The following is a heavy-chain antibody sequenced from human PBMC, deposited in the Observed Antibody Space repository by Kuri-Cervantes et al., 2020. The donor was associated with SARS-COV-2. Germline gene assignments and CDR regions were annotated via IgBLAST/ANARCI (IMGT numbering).Heavy chain of an antibody. CDR1: GDTIVSDDYY. V-gene: IGHV4-61*08. D-gene: IGHD3-10*01. CDR3: ARHVRLDYGSGSYLYYFDY. Sequence: GSLRLSCSVSGDTIVSDDYYWSWIRQPPGKGLEWIGYIYYSGSTNYNPSLKSRVTISVDTSKNQFSLKLSSVTAADTAVYYCARHVRLDYGSGSYLYYFDYWGQGTLVTVSS. J-gene: IGHJ4*02. CDR2: IYYSGST.